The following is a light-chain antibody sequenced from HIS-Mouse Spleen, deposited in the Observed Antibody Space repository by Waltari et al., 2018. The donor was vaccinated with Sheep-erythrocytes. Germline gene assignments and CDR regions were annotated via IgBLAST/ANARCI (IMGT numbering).Light chain of an antibody. CDR3: SSYTSSSTLVV. CDR2: EVR. CDR1: SSDVGGYNY. Sequence: QSALTQPASVSGSPGQSITISCTGTSSDVGGYNYVPWYQQHPGKAPKLMIYEVRNRPAGVANRFSGSKSGNTASRTISGLQAEDEADYYCSSYTSSSTLVVFGGGTKLTVL. J-gene: IGLJ2*01. V-gene: IGLV2-14*01.